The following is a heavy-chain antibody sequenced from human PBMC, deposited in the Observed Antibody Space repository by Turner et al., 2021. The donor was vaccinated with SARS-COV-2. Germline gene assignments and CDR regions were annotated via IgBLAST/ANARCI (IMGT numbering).Heavy chain of an antibody. CDR2: ITSSDT. V-gene: IGHV3-21*01. J-gene: IGHJ4*02. Sequence: EVQLVESGGGLVKPGGSLRLSCAASGFTFSSYSMNWVRQAPGKGLECVSTITSSDTYYADSVKCRFTISRDNAKNSLYLQMNSLRADDTAVYYCVRDKDSSDYYYWGQGTLVTVSS. CDR1: GFTFSSYS. CDR3: VRDKDSSDYYY. D-gene: IGHD3-22*01.